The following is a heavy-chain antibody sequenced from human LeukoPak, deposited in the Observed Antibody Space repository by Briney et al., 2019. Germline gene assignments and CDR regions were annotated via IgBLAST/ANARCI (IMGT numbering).Heavy chain of an antibody. CDR3: TGSFGELSFFAH. V-gene: IGHV3-49*04. CDR1: GFTFSSYT. CDR2: IRSKPYGGTT. J-gene: IGHJ4*02. D-gene: IGHD3-10*01. Sequence: GGSLRLSCAASGFTFSSYTMNWVRQAPGKGLEWIGYIRSKPYGGTTEYAASVKGRFTISRDDSKSIAYLQVNSLKTEDTAVYYCTGSFGELSFFAHWGQGTLVTVSS.